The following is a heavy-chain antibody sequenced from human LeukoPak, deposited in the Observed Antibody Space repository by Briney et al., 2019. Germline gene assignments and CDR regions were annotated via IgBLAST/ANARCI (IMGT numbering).Heavy chain of an antibody. J-gene: IGHJ4*02. V-gene: IGHV4-34*01. D-gene: IGHD3-10*01. CDR2: INYGGST. CDR1: GGSLRGYY. Sequence: PSETLSLTCDVYGGSLRGYYWSWIRQPPGKGLEWIGEINYGGSTTYNPSLKSQVTISIDTSKNQFSLNLTSATAADTAVYYCARWGSGSYQRPYWGQGTMVNVSS. CDR3: ARWGSGSYQRPY.